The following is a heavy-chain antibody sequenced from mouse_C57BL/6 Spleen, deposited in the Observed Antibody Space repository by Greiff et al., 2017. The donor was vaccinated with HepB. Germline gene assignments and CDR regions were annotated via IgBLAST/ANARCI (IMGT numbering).Heavy chain of an antibody. D-gene: IGHD2-1*01. CDR1: GYSFTDYN. CDR3: AKSGGNYLYAMDY. Sequence: VQLKESGPELVKPGASVKISCKASGYSFTDYNMHWVQQSNGKSLEWIGVINPNYGTTSYNQKFKGKANLTVDQSSSTAHMQLNSLTSEDYAVYYCAKSGGNYLYAMDYWGKGTSVTVAS. CDR2: INPNYGTT. J-gene: IGHJ4*01. V-gene: IGHV1-39*01.